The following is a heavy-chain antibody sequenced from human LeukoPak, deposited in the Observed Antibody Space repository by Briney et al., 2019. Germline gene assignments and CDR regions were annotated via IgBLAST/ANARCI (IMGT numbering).Heavy chain of an antibody. CDR1: GGSISSYY. Sequence: SETLSLTCTVSGGSISSYYWSWIRQPPGKGLEWIGYIYYSGSTNYNPSLKSRVTISVDTSKNQFSLKLSSVTAADTAVYYCAHTLSAGVYSGYDAAMDVWGQGTTVTVSS. CDR3: AHTLSAGVYSGYDAAMDV. D-gene: IGHD5-12*01. V-gene: IGHV4-59*01. CDR2: IYYSGST. J-gene: IGHJ6*02.